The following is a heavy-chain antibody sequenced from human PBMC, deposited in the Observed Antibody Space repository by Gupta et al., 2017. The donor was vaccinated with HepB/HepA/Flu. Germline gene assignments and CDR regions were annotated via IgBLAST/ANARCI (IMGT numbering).Heavy chain of an antibody. V-gene: IGHV1-69*01. CDR2: IIPIFGTA. J-gene: IGHJ6*03. D-gene: IGHD3-10*01. Sequence: VQLVQSGAEVKKPGSSVKVSCKASGGTFSSYAISWVRQAPGQGLEWMGGIIPIFGTANYAQKFQGRVTITADESTSTAYMELSSLRSEDTAVYYCARGPAASSGSQSSYYYYYMDVWGKGTTVTGSS. CDR1: GGTFSSYA. CDR3: ARGPAASSGSQSSYYYYYMDV.